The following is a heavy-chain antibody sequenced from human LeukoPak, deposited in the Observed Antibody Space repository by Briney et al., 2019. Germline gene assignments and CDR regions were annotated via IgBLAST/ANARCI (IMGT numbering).Heavy chain of an antibody. D-gene: IGHD3-10*01. V-gene: IGHV3-9*01. CDR3: ARVAMVRGVISLPSTDSDYFDY. J-gene: IGHJ4*02. Sequence: PGGSLRLSCAASGFTFDDYAMHWVRQAPGKGLEWVSGISWNSGSIGYADSVKGRFTISRDNAKNSLYLQMNSLRAEDTAVYYCARVAMVRGVISLPSTDSDYFDYWGQGTLVTVSS. CDR1: GFTFDDYA. CDR2: ISWNSGSI.